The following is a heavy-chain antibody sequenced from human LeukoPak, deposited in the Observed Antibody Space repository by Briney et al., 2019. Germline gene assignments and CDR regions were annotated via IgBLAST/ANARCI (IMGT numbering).Heavy chain of an antibody. CDR2: IWYDGSDK. CDR1: GFTFSSYG. V-gene: IGHV3-33*01. J-gene: IGHJ4*02. CDR3: GRAMEVYQLLPDY. Sequence: GGSLTLSCAASGFTFSSYGMHWVRQAPGKGLEWVAVIWYDGSDKYYADSVKGRFTISRDNSNNTLHLQMNSLRAEDTAVYYCGRAMEVYQLLPDYWGQGTLVTVSS. D-gene: IGHD2-2*01.